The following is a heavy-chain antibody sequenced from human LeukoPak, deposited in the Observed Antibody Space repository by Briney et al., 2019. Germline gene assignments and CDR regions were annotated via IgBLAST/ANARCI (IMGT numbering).Heavy chain of an antibody. Sequence: GGSLRLSCAASGFTFNIYAMNWVRQAPGKGLEWVANIKEDGNVIHYLDSVKGRFTISRDNAKNLLYLQMNSLRAEDTAVYYCARDPGIAAAGTVGYFDSWGQGALVTVSS. CDR1: GFTFNIYA. D-gene: IGHD6-13*01. V-gene: IGHV3-7*01. J-gene: IGHJ4*02. CDR3: ARDPGIAAAGTVGYFDS. CDR2: IKEDGNVI.